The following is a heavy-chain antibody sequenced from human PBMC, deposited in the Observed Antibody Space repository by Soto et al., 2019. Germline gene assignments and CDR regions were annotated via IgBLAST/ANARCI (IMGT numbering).Heavy chain of an antibody. CDR1: GYRFTSYW. D-gene: IGHD5-12*01. V-gene: IGHV5-51*01. CDR3: AILYSGYDFFHWFDP. Sequence: PGESLKISCKGSGYRFTSYWIGWVRQMPGKGLEWMGIIYPGDSDTRYSPSFQGQVTISADKSISTAYLQWSSLKASDTAMYYCAILYSGYDFFHWFDPWGQGTLVTVSS. J-gene: IGHJ5*02. CDR2: IYPGDSDT.